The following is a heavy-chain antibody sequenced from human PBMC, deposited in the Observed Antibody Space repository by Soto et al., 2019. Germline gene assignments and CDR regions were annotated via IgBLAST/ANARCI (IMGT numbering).Heavy chain of an antibody. Sequence: SVKVSCKASGGTFSSYAISWVRQAPGQGLEWMGGIIPIFGTANYAQKFQGRVTITADESTSTAYMELSSLRSEDTAVYYCAMPLVVIHGPFDYWGQGTLVTVSS. CDR3: AMPLVVIHGPFDY. D-gene: IGHD3-22*01. CDR1: GGTFSSYA. J-gene: IGHJ4*02. V-gene: IGHV1-69*13. CDR2: IIPIFGTA.